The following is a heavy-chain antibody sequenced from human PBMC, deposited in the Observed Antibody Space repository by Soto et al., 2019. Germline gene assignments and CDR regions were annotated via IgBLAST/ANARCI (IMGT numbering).Heavy chain of an antibody. CDR2: IYPGDSDT. D-gene: IGHD3-3*01. CDR1: GYSFTSYW. CDR3: ARERGITIFGVVTQPSGMDV. J-gene: IGHJ6*02. V-gene: IGHV5-51*01. Sequence: GESLKLSFKGSGYSFTSYWIGWVRQMPGKGLEWMGIIYPGDSDTRYSPSFQGQVTISADKSISTAYLQWSSLKASDTAMYYCARERGITIFGVVTQPSGMDVWGQGTTVTVSS.